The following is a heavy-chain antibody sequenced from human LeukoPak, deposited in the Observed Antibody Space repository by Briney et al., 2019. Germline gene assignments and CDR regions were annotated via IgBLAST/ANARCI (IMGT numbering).Heavy chain of an antibody. J-gene: IGHJ4*02. D-gene: IGHD1-1*01. CDR2: IYSGGST. V-gene: IGHV3-53*01. Sequence: GGSLRLSCAASGFIVSSNYMSWVRQTPGKGLEWVSVIYSGGSTYYADSVKGRFTISRDNSKNTLYLQMNSLRAEDTAIYYCVKLRTGTATNFDYWGQGTLVTVSS. CDR3: VKLRTGTATNFDY. CDR1: GFIVSSNY.